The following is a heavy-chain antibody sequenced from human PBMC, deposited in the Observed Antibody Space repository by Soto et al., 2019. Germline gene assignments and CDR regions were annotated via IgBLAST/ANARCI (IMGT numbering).Heavy chain of an antibody. CDR3: ARDAPKDTAMVIYYYYGMDV. Sequence: SETLSLTCTVSGGSISSYYWSWIRQPPGKGLEWIGYIYYSGSTNYNPSLKSRVTISVDTSKNQFSLKLSSVTAADTAVYYCARDAPKDTAMVIYYYYGMDVWGQGATVTVSS. V-gene: IGHV4-59*01. J-gene: IGHJ6*02. D-gene: IGHD5-18*01. CDR2: IYYSGST. CDR1: GGSISSYY.